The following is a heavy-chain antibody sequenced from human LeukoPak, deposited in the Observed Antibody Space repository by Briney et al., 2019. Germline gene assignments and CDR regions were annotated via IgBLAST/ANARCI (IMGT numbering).Heavy chain of an antibody. CDR1: GFTFSDHY. D-gene: IGHD2-15*01. J-gene: IGHJ4*02. Sequence: KPGGSLRLSCAASGFTFSDHYMSWIRQAPGKGLEWVSYISRSSSDTKHADSVKGRFTISRDNAKNSLYLQMNSLRAEDTAVYYCARGGMGGGPAYWGQGTLVSVSS. CDR3: ARGGMGGGPAY. CDR2: ISRSSSDT. V-gene: IGHV3-11*05.